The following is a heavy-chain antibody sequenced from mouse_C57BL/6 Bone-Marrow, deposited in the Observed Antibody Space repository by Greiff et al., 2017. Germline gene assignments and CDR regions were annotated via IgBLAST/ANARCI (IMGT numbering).Heavy chain of an antibody. Sequence: QVTLKVCGPGILQPSQTLSQTGSFSGFSLRTIGMGVGWIRQPSGKGLEWLAHIWWDEDKDYNPALNSLLTISKDTSKNQVFLKIANVDTADTATYYCARIRVFITTVVDWYFDVWGTGTTVTVSS. D-gene: IGHD1-1*01. J-gene: IGHJ1*03. V-gene: IGHV8-8*01. CDR2: IWWDEDK. CDR1: GFSLRTIGMG. CDR3: ARIRVFITTVVDWYFDV.